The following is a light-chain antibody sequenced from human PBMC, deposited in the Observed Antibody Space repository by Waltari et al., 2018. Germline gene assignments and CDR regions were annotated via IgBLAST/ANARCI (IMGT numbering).Light chain of an antibody. J-gene: IGLJ2*01. CDR3: NSYTSRSTMI. CDR2: NVN. V-gene: IGLV2-14*01. CDR1: SPAIGGSDY. Sequence: QSALTQPASVSGSPGQSITISCTGSSPAIGGSDYVSWYRQDPGKAPKLIIHNVNKRPSGVSDRFSGSKSGNTASLTISGLQAEDEAHYFCNSYTSRSTMIFGGGTTLTV.